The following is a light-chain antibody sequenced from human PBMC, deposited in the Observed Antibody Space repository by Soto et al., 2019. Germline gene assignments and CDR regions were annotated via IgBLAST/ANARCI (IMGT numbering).Light chain of an antibody. V-gene: IGKV3-11*01. Sequence: EIVLTQSPATLSLSPGERATLSCRASQSIDTYLAWYQQRPGQAPRLVIYDAYNRATGIPARFSGSGPGTDFTPTIRSIELEDFAIYYFQRRSTSFTFGPGTKVDI. J-gene: IGKJ3*01. CDR1: QSIDTY. CDR3: QRRSTSFT. CDR2: DAY.